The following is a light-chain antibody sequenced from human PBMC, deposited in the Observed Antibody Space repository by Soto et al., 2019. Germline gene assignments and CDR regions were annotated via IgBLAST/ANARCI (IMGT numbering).Light chain of an antibody. J-gene: IGLJ3*02. CDR3: GTWDSSLSAGGV. V-gene: IGLV1-51*02. CDR2: ENN. CDR1: SSNIGSNY. Sequence: QSVLTQPPSVSAAPGQQVTISCSGSSSNIGSNYVSSYQQLPGTAPKLLIYENNKRPSGIPDRFSGSKSGTSATLVITGLQTGEEADYYCGTWDSSLSAGGVFGGGTKLTVL.